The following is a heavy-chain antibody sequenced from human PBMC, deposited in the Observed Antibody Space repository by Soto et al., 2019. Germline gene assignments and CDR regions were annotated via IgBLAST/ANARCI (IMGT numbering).Heavy chain of an antibody. Sequence: QVQLVQSGPEVKKPGASVKVSCKGSGYTFSNYGVTWVRQAPGQGLERLGWVSDYNRNTDYAQKFEDRATMTIDTSPNTAYLDLRGLTPDYTAVYYCARERRWEPLLYWGQGTL. CDR2: VSDYNRNT. J-gene: IGHJ4*02. CDR3: ARERRWEPLLY. D-gene: IGHD1-26*01. V-gene: IGHV1-18*01. CDR1: GYTFSNYG.